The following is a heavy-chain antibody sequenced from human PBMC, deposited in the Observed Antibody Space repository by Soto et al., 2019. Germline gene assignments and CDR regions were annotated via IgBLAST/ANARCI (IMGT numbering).Heavy chain of an antibody. J-gene: IGHJ4*02. CDR2: IYTSGST. D-gene: IGHD2-15*01. Sequence: QVQLQESGPGLVKPSETLSLTCTVSGGSISSYYWSWIRQPAGKGLEWIGRIYTSGSTNYNPSLKSRVTMTVDTSKNQFSLKLSSVTAADTAVDYCARERRDCSGGSCYSRYFDYWGQGTLVTVSS. CDR1: GGSISSYY. V-gene: IGHV4-4*07. CDR3: ARERRDCSGGSCYSRYFDY.